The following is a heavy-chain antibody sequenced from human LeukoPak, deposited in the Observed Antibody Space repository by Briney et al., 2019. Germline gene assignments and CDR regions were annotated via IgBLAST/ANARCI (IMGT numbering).Heavy chain of an antibody. J-gene: IGHJ4*02. D-gene: IGHD3-22*01. Sequence: SQTLSLTCAISGDSVSSNSAAWNWTRQSPSRGLEWLGRTYYRSKWYNDCAVSVKSRITINPDASKNQFSLQLNSVTPEDTAVYYCARDSTYYDSSGYYSNYFDYWGQGTLVTVSS. CDR3: ARDSTYYDSSGYYSNYFDY. V-gene: IGHV6-1*01. CDR2: TYYRSKWYN. CDR1: GDSVSSNSAA.